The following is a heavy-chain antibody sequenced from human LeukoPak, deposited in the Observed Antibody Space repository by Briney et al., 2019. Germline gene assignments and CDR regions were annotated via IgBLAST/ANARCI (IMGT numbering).Heavy chain of an antibody. D-gene: IGHD3-16*01. CDR1: GFTFSSYT. CDR3: AKALGVNWFDP. CDR2: ISGSGGST. Sequence: GGSLRLSCAASGFTFSSYTMTWVRRAPGKGLEWVSAISGSGGSTYYADSVKGRFTISRDNSKNTLYLQMNSLRAEDTAVYYCAKALGVNWFDPWGQGTLVTVSS. J-gene: IGHJ5*02. V-gene: IGHV3-23*01.